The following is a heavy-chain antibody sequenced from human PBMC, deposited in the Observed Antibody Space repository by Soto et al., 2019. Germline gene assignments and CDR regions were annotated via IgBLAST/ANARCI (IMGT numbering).Heavy chain of an antibody. V-gene: IGHV4-59*08. CDR3: ARHSKKTGDFDYYYGMDV. Sequence: KPSETLSLTCSVSGATIRSDYWNWIRQPPGKRLEWIGNISYTGNTNYNPSLESRVTISIDTSKNQFSLKLNSLTAADTAVYYCARHSKKTGDFDYYYGMDVWGQGTTVTVSS. CDR2: ISYTGNT. CDR1: GATIRSDY. D-gene: IGHD7-27*01. J-gene: IGHJ6*02.